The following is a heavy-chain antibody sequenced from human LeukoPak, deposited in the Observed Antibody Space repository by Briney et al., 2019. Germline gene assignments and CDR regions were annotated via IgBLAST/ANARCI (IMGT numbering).Heavy chain of an antibody. D-gene: IGHD5-24*01. V-gene: IGHV4-39*07. J-gene: IGHJ6*03. CDR2: IYYSGST. CDR1: GGSISSSSYY. Sequence: TSETLSLTCTVSGGSISSSSYYWGWIRQPPGKGLEWIGSIYYSGSTYHNPSLKSRVTISVDTSKNQFSLKLSSVTAADTAVYYCARGYTEGYYYYYYMDVWGKGTTVTVSS. CDR3: ARGYTEGYYYYYYMDV.